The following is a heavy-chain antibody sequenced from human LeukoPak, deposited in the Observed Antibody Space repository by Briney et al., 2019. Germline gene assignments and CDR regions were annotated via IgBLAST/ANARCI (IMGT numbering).Heavy chain of an antibody. CDR3: ARQFRDSSGYYSYYFDY. J-gene: IGHJ4*02. CDR1: GYSFTTYW. Sequence: GESLKISCKGSGYSFTTYWTGWVRQMPGRGLEWMGIIYPGDSDTRYSPSFQGQVTISADKSIGTAYLQWSSLKASDTAMYYCARQFRDSSGYYSYYFDYWGQGTLVTVSS. V-gene: IGHV5-51*01. D-gene: IGHD3-22*01. CDR2: IYPGDSDT.